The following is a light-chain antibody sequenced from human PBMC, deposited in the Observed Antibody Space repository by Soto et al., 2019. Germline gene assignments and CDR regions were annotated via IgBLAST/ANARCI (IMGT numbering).Light chain of an antibody. J-gene: IGLJ2*01. Sequence: QSVLTQPPSASGSPGQSVTISCTGTSSDVGGYHYVSWYQQHPGKAPKLMIHEVTKRPSGVPDRFSGSKSGNTASLTVSGLQADDDSDYYCQSFDSSLSIVVFGGGTKLTVL. V-gene: IGLV2-8*01. CDR3: QSFDSSLSIVV. CDR2: EVT. CDR1: SSDVGGYHY.